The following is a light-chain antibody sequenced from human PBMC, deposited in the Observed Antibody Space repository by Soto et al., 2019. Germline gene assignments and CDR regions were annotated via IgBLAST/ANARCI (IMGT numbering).Light chain of an antibody. CDR1: QSITTW. CDR2: KAT. Sequence: DIQMTQSPSTLSASVGDRVTITCRASQSITTWLAWYHQKPGKAPKLLIYKATNLQSGVPSRFSGSGSGTEFSLTISSLQPADFATYYCQRYSDYQYIFGQGTKLEIK. V-gene: IGKV1-5*03. CDR3: QRYSDYQYI. J-gene: IGKJ2*01.